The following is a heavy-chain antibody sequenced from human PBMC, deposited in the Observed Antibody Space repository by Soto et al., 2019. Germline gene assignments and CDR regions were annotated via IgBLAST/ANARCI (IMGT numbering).Heavy chain of an antibody. CDR3: ARVASHYYYRMDV. J-gene: IGHJ6*02. V-gene: IGHV3-30-3*01. Sequence: GGSLRLSCAASGFTFSSYAMDWVRQAPGKGLEWVAVISYDVSNKYYADSVKGRFTISRDNSKNTLYLQMNSLRAEDTPVYHCARVASHYYYRMDVWGQGTTVTVSS. CDR1: GFTFSSYA. CDR2: ISYDVSNK.